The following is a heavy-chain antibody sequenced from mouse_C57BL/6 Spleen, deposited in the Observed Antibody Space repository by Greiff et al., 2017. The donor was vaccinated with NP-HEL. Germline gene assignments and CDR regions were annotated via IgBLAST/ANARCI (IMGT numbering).Heavy chain of an antibody. V-gene: IGHV1-18*01. J-gene: IGHJ4*01. Sequence: VQLKQSGPELVKPGASVKIPCKASGYTFTDYNMDWVKQSHGKSLEWIGDINPNNGGTIYNQKFKGKATLTVDKSSSTAYMELRSLTSEDTAVYYCARWRAYGSSPYYAMDYWGQGTSVTVSS. CDR2: INPNNGGT. D-gene: IGHD1-1*01. CDR3: ARWRAYGSSPYYAMDY. CDR1: GYTFTDYN.